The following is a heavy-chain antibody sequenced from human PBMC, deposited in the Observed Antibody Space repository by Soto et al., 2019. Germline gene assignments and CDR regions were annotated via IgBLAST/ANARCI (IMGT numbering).Heavy chain of an antibody. Sequence: QVQLVPSGAEVKKPGASVKVSCKASGYTFTSYDINWVRQATGQGLEWMGWMNPNSGNTGYAQKFQGRVTMTRNTSISTAYMELSSLRSEDTAVYYGARRRPYDFWSDYYYGMDVWGQGTTVTVSS. CDR3: ARRRPYDFWSDYYYGMDV. CDR1: GYTFTSYD. CDR2: MNPNSGNT. J-gene: IGHJ6*02. D-gene: IGHD3-3*01. V-gene: IGHV1-8*01.